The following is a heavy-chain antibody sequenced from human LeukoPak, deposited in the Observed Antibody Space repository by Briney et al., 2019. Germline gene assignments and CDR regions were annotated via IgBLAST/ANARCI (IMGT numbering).Heavy chain of an antibody. CDR3: ATYSSGSYSNFDY. J-gene: IGHJ4*02. CDR2: IYSGGST. Sequence: PGGSLRLSCAASGFTFSSYAMSWVRQAPGKGLEWVSVIYSGGSTYYADSVKGRFTISRDNSKNTLYLQMNSLRAEDTAVYYCATYSSGSYSNFDYWGQGTLVTVSS. D-gene: IGHD1-26*01. CDR1: GFTFSSYA. V-gene: IGHV3-66*01.